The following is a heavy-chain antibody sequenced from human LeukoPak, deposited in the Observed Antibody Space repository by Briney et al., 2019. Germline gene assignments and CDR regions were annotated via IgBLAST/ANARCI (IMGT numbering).Heavy chain of an antibody. V-gene: IGHV4-31*03. CDR1: GGSISSGGYY. CDR3: ARGGAVTTSSWFDP. CDR2: IYYSGST. Sequence: SETLSLTCTVSGGSISSGGYYWSWIRQHPGKGLEWIGYIYYSGSTYYNPSLKSRVTISVDTSKNQFSLKLSSVTAADTAVCYCARGGAVTTSSWFDPWGQGTLVTVSS. D-gene: IGHD4-17*01. J-gene: IGHJ5*02.